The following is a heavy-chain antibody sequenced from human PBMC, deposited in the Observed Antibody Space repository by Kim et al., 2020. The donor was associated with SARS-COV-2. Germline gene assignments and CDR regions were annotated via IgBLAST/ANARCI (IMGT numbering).Heavy chain of an antibody. CDR2: INGNGADT. D-gene: IGHD3-10*01. CDR1: GFAFSGHA. CDR3: SKDPRGSGGSPFDF. Sequence: GGSLRLSCAASGFAFSGHAIIWVRQAPGKGLEWVSAINGNGADTYYADPVKGRFTISRANSKNTAYLQLNSLRSDYTAIYYCSKDPRGSGGSPFDFWGQG. V-gene: IGHV3-23*01. J-gene: IGHJ4*02.